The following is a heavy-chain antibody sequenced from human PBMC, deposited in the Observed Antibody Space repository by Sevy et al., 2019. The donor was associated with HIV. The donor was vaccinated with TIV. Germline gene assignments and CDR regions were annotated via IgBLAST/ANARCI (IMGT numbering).Heavy chain of an antibody. Sequence: SETLSLTCTVSGGSIRINSYYWGWVRQPPGKGLEWIGSIYNTGSTSYNPSLKSRVTISVDTSKNNFSLRLTSVTAADTAVYYCATPRGTDWYEGAGGYFDLWGRSTLVTDSS. CDR2: IYNTGST. CDR3: ATPRGTDWYEGAGGYFDL. D-gene: IGHD6-19*01. CDR1: GGSIRINSYY. V-gene: IGHV4-39*02. J-gene: IGHJ2*01.